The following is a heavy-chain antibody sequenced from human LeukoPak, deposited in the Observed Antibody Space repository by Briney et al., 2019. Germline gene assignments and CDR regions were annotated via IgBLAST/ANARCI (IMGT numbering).Heavy chain of an antibody. J-gene: IGHJ4*02. CDR1: GFTFCDYA. V-gene: IGHV3-49*03. Sequence: GGSLRLSCSASGFTFCDYAMSWIGQAPGKGREGVGFIRSKAYGETADYAASVKGRFTISRDDSKAIAYLQMNSLKTEDTAVYNCTRDRGAYNLYDYWGQGTLVTVSS. CDR2: IRSKAYGETA. CDR3: TRDRGAYNLYDY. D-gene: IGHD1-1*01.